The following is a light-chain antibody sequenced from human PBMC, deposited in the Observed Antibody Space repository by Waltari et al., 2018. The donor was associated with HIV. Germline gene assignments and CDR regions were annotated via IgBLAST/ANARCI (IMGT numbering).Light chain of an antibody. Sequence: QSALTQPASVSGSPGQSITIPCTGTSRDVGSYNLVSWYQQHPGKAPKPMIYEVSKRPSGVSNRFSGSKSGNTASLTISGLQAEDEADYYCCSYAGSSTFWVFGTGTKVTVL. CDR1: SRDVGSYNL. J-gene: IGLJ1*01. CDR3: CSYAGSSTFWV. V-gene: IGLV2-23*02. CDR2: EVS.